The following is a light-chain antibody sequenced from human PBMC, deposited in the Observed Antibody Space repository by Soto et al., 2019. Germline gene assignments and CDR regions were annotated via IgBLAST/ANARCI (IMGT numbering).Light chain of an antibody. CDR3: SSYTSSSTEV. Sequence: SVLTQPASVSGSPGQSITISCTGTSSNIGGYNYVSWYQQHPGKAPKLMIYDVGSWPSGVSNRFSGSKSANTASLTISGLQAEDEADYYCSSYTSSSTEVFGTGTKVTVL. CDR2: DVG. CDR1: SSNIGGYNY. J-gene: IGLJ1*01. V-gene: IGLV2-14*03.